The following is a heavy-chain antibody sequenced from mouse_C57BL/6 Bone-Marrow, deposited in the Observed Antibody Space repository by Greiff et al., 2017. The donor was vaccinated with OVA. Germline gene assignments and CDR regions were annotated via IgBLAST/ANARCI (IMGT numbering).Heavy chain of an antibody. J-gene: IGHJ2*01. D-gene: IGHD2-4*01. Sequence: EVKLMEPGGGLVKPGGSLKLSCAASGFTFSDYGMHWVRQAPEQGLEWVAYISSGSSTIYYAETVKGRFTISRDNAKNTLFLQMTSLRSEDTAMYYCARERLPYYFDYWGQGTTLTVSS. CDR2: ISSGSSTI. CDR3: ARERLPYYFDY. V-gene: IGHV5-17*01. CDR1: GFTFSDYG.